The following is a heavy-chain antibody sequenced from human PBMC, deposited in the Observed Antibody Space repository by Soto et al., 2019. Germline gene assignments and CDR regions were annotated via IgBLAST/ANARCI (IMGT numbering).Heavy chain of an antibody. CDR1: GFTFSSYA. D-gene: IGHD3-22*01. J-gene: IGHJ2*01. CDR3: AKDKNNRGYDSRGLKGWYFDL. V-gene: IGHV3-23*01. Sequence: EVQLLESGGGLVQPGGSLRLSCAASGFTFSSYAMSWVRQAPGKGLEWVSAISGSGGSTYYADSVKGRFTISRDSSKNTLLLKMNILRAEDTVVYYCAKDKNNRGYDSRGLKGWYFDLWGRGTLVTGFS. CDR2: ISGSGGST.